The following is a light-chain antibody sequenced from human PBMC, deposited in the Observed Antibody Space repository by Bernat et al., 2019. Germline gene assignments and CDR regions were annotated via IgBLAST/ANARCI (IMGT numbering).Light chain of an antibody. CDR2: AAS. V-gene: IGKV1-16*01. CDR3: QQYDSYPLT. CDR1: QAISIS. Sequence: DIQMTQSPSSLSASLGDTVTITCRASQAISISLSWFQQRPGKAPKSLIYAASNLRSGVPSRFTGSGSGTDFTLTISSLQTEDFGIYYCQQYDSYPLTFGGGTKV. J-gene: IGKJ4*01.